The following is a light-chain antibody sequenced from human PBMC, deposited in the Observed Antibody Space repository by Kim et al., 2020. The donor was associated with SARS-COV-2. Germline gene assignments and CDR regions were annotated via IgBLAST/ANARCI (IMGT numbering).Light chain of an antibody. CDR3: ASWDDRLSGWV. Sequence: GHRVIISCSGSSSNIGSHHVYWYQQLPGTAPKLLNHRNNQRPSGVPDRFSGSKSGTSASLAISGLRSEDETDYYCASWDDRLSGWVFGGGTQLTGL. CDR2: RNN. CDR1: SSNIGSHH. J-gene: IGLJ3*02. V-gene: IGLV1-47*01.